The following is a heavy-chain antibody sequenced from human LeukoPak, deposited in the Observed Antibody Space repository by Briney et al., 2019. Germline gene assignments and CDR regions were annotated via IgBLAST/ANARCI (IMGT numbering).Heavy chain of an antibody. Sequence: GGSLRLSCAASGFTFSSYGMHWVRQAPGKGLEWVAVIWYDGSNKYYADSVKGRFTISRDNSKNTLYLQMNSLRAKDTAVYYCAKDLAAAGIFDYWGQGTLVTVSS. CDR3: AKDLAAAGIFDY. D-gene: IGHD6-13*01. V-gene: IGHV3-33*06. J-gene: IGHJ4*02. CDR1: GFTFSSYG. CDR2: IWYDGSNK.